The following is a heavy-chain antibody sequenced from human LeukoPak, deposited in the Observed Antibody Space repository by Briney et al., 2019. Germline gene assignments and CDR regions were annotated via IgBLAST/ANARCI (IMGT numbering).Heavy chain of an antibody. CDR3: ARRDCSSSSCHYYYYYMDV. CDR2: ISAYNGNT. Sequence: VASVKVSCKASGGTFTSFGISWVRQAPGQGLEWMGWISAYNGNTNYAQKVQGRVTMTTDTSTSTAYMELRSLRSDDTAVYYCARRDCSSSSCHYYYYYMDVWGQGTTVTVSS. D-gene: IGHD2-2*01. J-gene: IGHJ6*02. V-gene: IGHV1-18*01. CDR1: GGTFTSFG.